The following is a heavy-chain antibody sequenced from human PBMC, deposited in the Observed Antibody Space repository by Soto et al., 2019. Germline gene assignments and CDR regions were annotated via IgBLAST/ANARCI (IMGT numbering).Heavy chain of an antibody. V-gene: IGHV4-61*08. CDR1: GGSISSGGYY. Sequence: PSETLSLTCTVSGGSISSGGYYWSWIRQPPGKGLEWIGYMYKTGSTVYNPSFKSRVTISVDTSKNQFSLKLNSVTAADTAVYYCARDLWGYCGTDCYPLDVWGQGTTVTVYS. J-gene: IGHJ6*02. CDR3: ARDLWGYCGTDCYPLDV. D-gene: IGHD2-21*02. CDR2: MYKTGST.